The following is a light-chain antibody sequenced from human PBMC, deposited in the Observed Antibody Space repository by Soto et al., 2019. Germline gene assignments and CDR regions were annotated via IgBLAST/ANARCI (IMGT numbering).Light chain of an antibody. Sequence: QSALTQPASVSGSPGQSITISCTGTSSDGGGYNYVSWYQQHPGKAPKLMIYDVSNRPSGVSNRFSGSKSGNTASLTISGREAEDEAENYCSSFTSRSTIDLVFGGQNKHTVL. CDR3: SSFTSRSTIDLV. CDR1: SSDGGGYNY. CDR2: DVS. J-gene: IGLJ2*01. V-gene: IGLV2-14*01.